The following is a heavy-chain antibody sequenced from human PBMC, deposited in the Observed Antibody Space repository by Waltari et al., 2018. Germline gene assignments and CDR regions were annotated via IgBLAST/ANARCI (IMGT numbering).Heavy chain of an antibody. CDR2: IKSDGSIT. CDR3: VRSGFMYV. D-gene: IGHD3-10*01. CDR1: GFSFSTYW. J-gene: IGHJ6*02. V-gene: IGHV3-74*01. Sequence: EVQLVASGGGLVQPGGSLRLSCAASGFSFSTYWMNWARQAPGEGLVSVSRIKSDGSITAYADSVKGRFTISRDNAKNTLYLQMNSLRVDDTAVYYCVRSGFMYVWGQGTTVTVSS.